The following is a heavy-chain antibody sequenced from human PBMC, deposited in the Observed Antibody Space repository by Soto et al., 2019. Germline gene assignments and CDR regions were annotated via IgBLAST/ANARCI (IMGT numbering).Heavy chain of an antibody. CDR2: IWYDGTTK. Sequence: QVQLVESGGGVVEPGGSLRLSCVASGFTLSNYGMHWVRQAPGKGLEWVALIWYDGTTKYSSESVKGRFSISRDNSKNTLYLQVNILRAEDTAGYYCARDVGSFGSSRWFDTWGQGTLVTVPS. J-gene: IGHJ5*02. CDR3: ARDVGSFGSSRWFDT. D-gene: IGHD3-10*01. V-gene: IGHV3-33*01. CDR1: GFTLSNYG.